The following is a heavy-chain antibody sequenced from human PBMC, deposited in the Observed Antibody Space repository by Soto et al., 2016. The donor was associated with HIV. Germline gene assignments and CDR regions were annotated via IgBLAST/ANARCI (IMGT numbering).Heavy chain of an antibody. CDR1: GFTFRIYA. CDR2: ISYDGSNK. CDR3: ARDGTRSGGSWYRIRADWYDY. J-gene: IGHJ4*02. V-gene: IGHV3-30*04. D-gene: IGHD1-7*01. Sequence: QVQLVESGGDVVQPGRFLTLSCAASGFTFRIYAMHWVRQAPGKGLEWVSVISYDGSNKYYADSVKGRFTISRDNSNNKLYLQMNSLRPEDTAVYYCARDGTRSGGSWYRIRADWYDYWGQGTLVTVSS.